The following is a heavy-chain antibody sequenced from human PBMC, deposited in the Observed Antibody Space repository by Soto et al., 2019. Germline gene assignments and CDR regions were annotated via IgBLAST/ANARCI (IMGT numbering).Heavy chain of an antibody. CDR3: AKEPVGPDWYFDL. V-gene: IGHV3-23*01. Sequence: PGLSLRLSCGAVGFTFRSYAMSWVSQAPGKGLEWVSGISGSGISTHYADSVKGRFTVSRDNSKNTLYLQMNSLRAEDTAVYNCAKEPVGPDWYFDLWGRGTLVTVSS. CDR2: ISGSGIST. CDR1: GFTFRSYA. J-gene: IGHJ2*01.